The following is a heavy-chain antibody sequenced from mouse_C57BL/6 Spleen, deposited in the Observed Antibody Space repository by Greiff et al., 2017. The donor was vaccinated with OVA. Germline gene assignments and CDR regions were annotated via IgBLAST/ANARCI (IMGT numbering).Heavy chain of an antibody. CDR1: GFSLTSYG. J-gene: IGHJ1*03. V-gene: IGHV2-5*01. CDR2: IWRGGST. CDR3: AKDYYGSSSYFDV. D-gene: IGHD1-1*01. Sequence: VKLVESGPGLVQPSQSLSITCTVSGFSLTSYGVHWVRQSPGKGLEWLGVIWRGGSTDYNAAFMSRLSITKDNSKSQVFFKMNSLQADDTAIYYCAKDYYGSSSYFDVWGTGTTVTVSS.